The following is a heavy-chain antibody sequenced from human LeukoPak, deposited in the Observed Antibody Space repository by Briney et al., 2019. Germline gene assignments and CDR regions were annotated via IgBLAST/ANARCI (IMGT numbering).Heavy chain of an antibody. Sequence: SGTLSLTCKVSGGSVSAYYWSWVRQPAGKGLEWIGRIYISSGGIIYTPSLKGRVTLSVDTSKNQFSLHLSSVTAADTAVYYCAGQPSDTAFHHWGHRNLGTVSS. V-gene: IGHV4-4*07. CDR1: GGSVSAYY. CDR3: AGQPSDTAFHH. D-gene: IGHD6-13*01. J-gene: IGHJ4*03. CDR2: IYISSGGI.